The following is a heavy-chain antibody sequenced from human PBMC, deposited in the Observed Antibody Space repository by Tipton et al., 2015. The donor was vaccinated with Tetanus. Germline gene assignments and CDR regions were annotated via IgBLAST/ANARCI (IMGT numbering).Heavy chain of an antibody. Sequence: TLSLTCTVSGDSISSSEYYWGWIRQPPGEGLEWIASVYYDGSAYTNPSLKSRIAISIDTSGSQFSLKVHSVTAADTAFYYCTREESGGGFDYWGQGTLVTVSS. J-gene: IGHJ4*02. CDR2: VYYDGSA. D-gene: IGHD3-16*01. CDR1: GDSISSSEYY. V-gene: IGHV4-39*02. CDR3: TREESGGGFDY.